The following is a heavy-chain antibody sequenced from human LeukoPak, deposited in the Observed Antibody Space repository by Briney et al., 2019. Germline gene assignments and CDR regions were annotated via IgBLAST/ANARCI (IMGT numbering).Heavy chain of an antibody. CDR1: GFTFSSSA. CDR2: ISGSGSTT. V-gene: IGHV3-23*01. J-gene: IGHJ4*02. CDR3: AKEMSVAGSFDY. D-gene: IGHD6-19*01. Sequence: GGSLRLSCAASGFTFSSSAINWVRQAPGKGLEWVSVISGSGSTTDYADSVKGRFTISRDNSRNTVFLQMNSLRAEDTAVYYCAKEMSVAGSFDYWGQGTLVTVSS.